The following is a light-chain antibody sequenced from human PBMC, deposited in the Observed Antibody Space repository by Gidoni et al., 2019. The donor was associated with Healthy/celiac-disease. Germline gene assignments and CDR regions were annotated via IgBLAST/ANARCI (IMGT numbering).Light chain of an antibody. CDR2: GAYGAS. V-gene: IGKV3-20*01. J-gene: IGKJ4*01. Sequence: VFTQSPVTLSLSPGERATLSCRASQSVSNGYLAWYQQQPGQAPRLLVYGAYGASTRATGIPDRCSGSVSRTDFTLTISRLEPEDSAVYYCQQYGSLVTFGGGTKVEIK. CDR1: QSVSNGY. CDR3: QQYGSLVT.